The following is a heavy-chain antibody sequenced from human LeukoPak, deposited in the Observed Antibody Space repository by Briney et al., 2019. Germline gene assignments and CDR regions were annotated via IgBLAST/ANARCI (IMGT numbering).Heavy chain of an antibody. D-gene: IGHD2-2*01. CDR2: IKSKTDGGTT. J-gene: IGHJ6*02. CDR3: TRWVVVVPAAQANGMDV. Sequence: GGSLRLSCAASGFTFSNAWMSWVRQAPGKGLEWVGRIKSKTDGGTTDYAAPVKGRFTTSRDDSKNTLYLQMNSLKTEDTAVYYCTRWVVVVPAAQANGMDVWGQGTTVTVSS. CDR1: GFTFSNAW. V-gene: IGHV3-15*01.